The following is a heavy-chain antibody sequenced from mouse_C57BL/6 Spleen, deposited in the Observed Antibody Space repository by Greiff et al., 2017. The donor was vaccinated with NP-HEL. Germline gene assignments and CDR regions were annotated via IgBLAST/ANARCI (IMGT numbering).Heavy chain of an antibody. Sequence: QVQLQQPGAELVKPGASVKLSCKASGYTFTSYWMQWVKQRPGQGLEWIGEIDPSDSCTNYNGKFKGKATLTADKSSSTAYMQLSSLTSEDSAVYFCARGGVTTYYFDYWGQGTTLTVSS. V-gene: IGHV1-50*01. CDR2: IDPSDSCT. CDR1: GYTFTSYW. D-gene: IGHD2-1*01. CDR3: ARGGVTTYYFDY. J-gene: IGHJ2*01.